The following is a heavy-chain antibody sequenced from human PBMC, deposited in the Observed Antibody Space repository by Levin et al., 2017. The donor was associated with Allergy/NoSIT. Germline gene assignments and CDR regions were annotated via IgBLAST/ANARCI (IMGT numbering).Heavy chain of an antibody. V-gene: IGHV1-46*01. CDR2: INPSGGST. Sequence: ASVKVSCKASGYTFTSYYMHWVRQAPGQGLEWMGIINPSGGSTSYAQKFQGRVTMTRDTSTSTVYMELSSLRSEDTAVYYCARDRAPYYDYVWGSRRYYYYGMDVWGQGTTVTVSS. D-gene: IGHD3-16*01. CDR1: GYTFTSYY. CDR3: ARDRAPYYDYVWGSRRYYYYGMDV. J-gene: IGHJ6*02.